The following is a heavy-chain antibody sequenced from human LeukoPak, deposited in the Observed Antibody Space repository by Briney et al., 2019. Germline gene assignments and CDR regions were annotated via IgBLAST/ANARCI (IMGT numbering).Heavy chain of an antibody. CDR3: ARGFSYGRFDY. V-gene: IGHV4-34*01. D-gene: IGHD5-18*01. CDR1: GGSFGGYY. J-gene: IGHJ4*02. Sequence: SETLSLTCAVYGGSFGGYYWSWIRQPPGKGLEWIGEINHSGSTNYNPSLKSRVTISVDTSKNQFSLKLSSVTAADTAVYYCARGFSYGRFDYWGQGTLVTVSS. CDR2: INHSGST.